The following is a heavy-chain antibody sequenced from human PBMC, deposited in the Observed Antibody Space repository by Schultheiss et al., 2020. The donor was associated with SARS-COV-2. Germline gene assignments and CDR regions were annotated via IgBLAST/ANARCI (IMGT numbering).Heavy chain of an antibody. J-gene: IGHJ4*02. CDR2: IYYDGSKT. CDR3: ARGRPGIAAAGSDY. D-gene: IGHD6-13*01. Sequence: GGSLRLSCAASGFTFSGSAIHWVRQAPGKGLEWMAVIYYDGSKTYYADSVKGRFTISRDNAKNSLYLQMNSLRDEDTAVYYCARGRPGIAAAGSDYWGQGTLVTVSS. V-gene: IGHV3-30*04. CDR1: GFTFSGSA.